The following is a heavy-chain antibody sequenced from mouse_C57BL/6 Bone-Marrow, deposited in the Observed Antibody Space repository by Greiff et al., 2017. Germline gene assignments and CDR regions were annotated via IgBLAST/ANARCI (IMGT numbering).Heavy chain of an antibody. CDR1: GFTFHTYA. J-gene: IGHJ4*01. D-gene: IGHD2-12*01. CDR2: IRSKSSNYAT. Sequence: EVKLVESGGGLVQPKRTLQLSCAAPGFTFHTYAMHWVRQAPGKGVEWGARIRSKSSNYATYYADSVEDRFIISRDDSQSMLYLQMNYLKTEDTAMYCCVGDTRNYAIAYWRQLASVPVS. CDR3: VGDTRNYAIAY. V-gene: IGHV10-3*01.